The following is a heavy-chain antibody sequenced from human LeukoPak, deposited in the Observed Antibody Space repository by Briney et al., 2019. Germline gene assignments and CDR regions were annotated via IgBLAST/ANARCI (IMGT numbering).Heavy chain of an antibody. CDR2: INNDGREK. J-gene: IGHJ4*02. Sequence: GGSLRRSCAASGFTFSNYWMRWVRQAPGKGLEWVATINNDGREKDYVDSVKGRFTISRDNAKNSLYLQLNSLRSEDTAMYYCARGVVVPSGIDYWGQGALVTVSS. V-gene: IGHV3-7*04. CDR1: GFTFSNYW. D-gene: IGHD2-2*01. CDR3: ARGVVVPSGIDY.